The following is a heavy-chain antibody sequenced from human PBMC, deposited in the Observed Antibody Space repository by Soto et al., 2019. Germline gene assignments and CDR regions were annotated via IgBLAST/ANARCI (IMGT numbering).Heavy chain of an antibody. V-gene: IGHV4-59*12. Sequence: PSETLSLTCTVSGGSISSYYWNWIRQSPGKGLEWIGYVSYSGSTYQNPSLKSRVTISVDTSKNQFSLKLSSVTAADTAVYYCVRLQLKYYDNAVDYFDYWGQGTLVTVSS. CDR3: VRLQLKYYDNAVDYFDY. D-gene: IGHD3-22*01. CDR2: VSYSGST. CDR1: GGSISSYY. J-gene: IGHJ4*02.